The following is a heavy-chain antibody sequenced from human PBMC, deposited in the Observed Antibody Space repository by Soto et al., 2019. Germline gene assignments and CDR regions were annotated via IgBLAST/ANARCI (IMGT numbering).Heavy chain of an antibody. Sequence: SQTLSLTCAISGDSVSSNSAAWNWVRQSPSRGLEWLGRTYYRSKWYDDYAVSVKSRITINPDTSKNQFSLHLNSVTPEGTAVYFCARGAGRGYCRGNKCYSPYNYYGMDVWGQGTPVTVSS. D-gene: IGHD2-15*01. CDR1: GDSVSSNSAA. CDR3: ARGAGRGYCRGNKCYSPYNYYGMDV. V-gene: IGHV6-1*01. CDR2: TYYRSKWYD. J-gene: IGHJ6*02.